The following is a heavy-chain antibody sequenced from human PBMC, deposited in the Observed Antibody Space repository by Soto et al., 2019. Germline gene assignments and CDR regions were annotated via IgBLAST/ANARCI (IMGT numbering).Heavy chain of an antibody. Sequence: QVQLQQWGAGLLKPSETLSLTCGVYGGSFSGYYWSWIRQPPGKGLEWIGEVNYSGSTNYNPSLKSRVTISVDTSKIQFSLKLSSVTAADTAQSYCARKYLPYYGSGSPYGMDVWGQGTTVTVSS. CDR2: VNYSGST. D-gene: IGHD3-10*01. CDR3: ARKYLPYYGSGSPYGMDV. J-gene: IGHJ6*02. V-gene: IGHV4-34*01. CDR1: GGSFSGYY.